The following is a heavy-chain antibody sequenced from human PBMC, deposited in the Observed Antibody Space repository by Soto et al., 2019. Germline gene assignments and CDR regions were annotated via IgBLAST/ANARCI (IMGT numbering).Heavy chain of an antibody. CDR1: CCSISSYY. J-gene: IGHJ6*02. CDR2: IYTSGST. Sequence: ETLSLTCTVSCCSISSYYWSWIRQPAGKGLEWIGRIYTSGSTNYNPSLKSRVTMSVDTSKNQFSLKLSSVTAADTAVYYCAGRHLHYYYYGMDVWGQGTTVTVSS. CDR3: AGRHLHYYYYGMDV. V-gene: IGHV4-4*07.